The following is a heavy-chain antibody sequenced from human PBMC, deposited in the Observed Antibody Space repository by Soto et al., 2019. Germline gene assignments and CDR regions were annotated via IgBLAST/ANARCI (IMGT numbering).Heavy chain of an antibody. J-gene: IGHJ4*02. V-gene: IGHV3-30-3*01. D-gene: IGHD3-16*01. CDR1: GFTFSSYA. CDR3: ARGAFDY. Sequence: QVQLVESGGGVVQPGRSLRLSCAASGFTFSSYAMHWVRQAPGKGLEWVAVISYDGSNKYYADSVKGRFTISRDNSKNTLYLQMNSLRAEDAAVYYCARGAFDYWCQGTLVTVSS. CDR2: ISYDGSNK.